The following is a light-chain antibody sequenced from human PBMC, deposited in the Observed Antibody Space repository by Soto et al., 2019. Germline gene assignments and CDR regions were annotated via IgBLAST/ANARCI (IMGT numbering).Light chain of an antibody. CDR3: QQYNNWPLT. V-gene: IGKV3D-15*01. CDR2: DAS. CDR1: QSVSSN. J-gene: IGKJ4*01. Sequence: EIVMTQSPVTLSVSPGERATLSCRASQSVSSNLAWYQQKPGQAPSLLIYDASNRATGIPARFSGSGSGTDFTLTISRLEPEDFAVYYCQQYNNWPLTFGGGTKVDIK.